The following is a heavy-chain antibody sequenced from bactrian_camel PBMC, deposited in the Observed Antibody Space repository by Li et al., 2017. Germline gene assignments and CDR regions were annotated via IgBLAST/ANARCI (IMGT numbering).Heavy chain of an antibody. D-gene: IGHD2*01. V-gene: IGHV3S53*01. CDR3: ARNTGSYCRPWMGQSFYKY. CDR2: IDSRDNP. J-gene: IGHJ4*01. Sequence: HVQLVESGGGSVQAGGSLRLSCAATGITIDRASCMAWFRQAPGKEREGVASIDSRDNPTYADSQKGRFTISKDDAKNIMYLQVNNLKPEDTAMYYCARNTGSYCRPWMGQSFYKYWGQVTQVTVS. CDR1: GITIDRASC.